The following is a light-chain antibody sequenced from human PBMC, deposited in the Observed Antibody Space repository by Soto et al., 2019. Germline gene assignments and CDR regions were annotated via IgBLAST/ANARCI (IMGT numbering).Light chain of an antibody. V-gene: IGKV3-11*01. CDR1: QSVKNF. CDR3: QQRWTWPLT. J-gene: IGKJ4*01. Sequence: EIVLTQSPATLSLSPGERATLSCRASQSVKNFLAWYQQKPGQAPRLLIFDAVSRATGIPPRFSGSGSGTDFTLTITGLEPEDFAVYYCQQRWTWPLTIGGGTSVEIK. CDR2: DAV.